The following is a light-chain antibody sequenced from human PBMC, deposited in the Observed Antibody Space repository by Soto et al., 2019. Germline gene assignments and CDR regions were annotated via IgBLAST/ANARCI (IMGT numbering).Light chain of an antibody. Sequence: DIQIPQSPSTLSASVVDRVTITCRYSQSISSWLAWYQQKPGKAPKLLIYKASSLESGVPSRLSGSGSGTEFTLTISSLQTDDFATYYCKQYNSYRYTFGKGTKVDIK. V-gene: IGKV1-5*03. CDR3: KQYNSYRYT. CDR1: QSISSW. CDR2: KAS. J-gene: IGKJ2*01.